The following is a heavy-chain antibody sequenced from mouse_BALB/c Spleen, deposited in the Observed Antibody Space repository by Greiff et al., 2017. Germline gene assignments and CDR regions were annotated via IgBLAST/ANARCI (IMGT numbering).Heavy chain of an antibody. V-gene: IGHV1-63*02. CDR1: GYTFTNYW. CDR2: IYPGGGYT. Sequence: VQLQQSGAELVRPGTSVKISCKASGYTFTNYWLGWVKQRPGHGLEWIGDIYPGGGYTNYNEKFKGKATLTADTSSSTAYMQLSSLTSEDSAVYFCARVLGANYFDYWGQGTTLTVSS. J-gene: IGHJ2*01. CDR3: ARVLGANYFDY. D-gene: IGHD4-1*01.